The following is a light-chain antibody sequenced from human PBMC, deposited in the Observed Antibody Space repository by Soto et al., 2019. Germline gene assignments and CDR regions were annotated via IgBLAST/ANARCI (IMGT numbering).Light chain of an antibody. Sequence: DIQMTQSPSSLSASVGDRVTITCGARQTISNYLNWYQQKPGKAPNLLIYGASSLQSGVPARFSGSGSGTDFTLNISSLQPEDFATYYCQQTYSAAWTFGQGTKVEIK. J-gene: IGKJ1*01. CDR1: QTISNY. V-gene: IGKV1-39*01. CDR2: GAS. CDR3: QQTYSAAWT.